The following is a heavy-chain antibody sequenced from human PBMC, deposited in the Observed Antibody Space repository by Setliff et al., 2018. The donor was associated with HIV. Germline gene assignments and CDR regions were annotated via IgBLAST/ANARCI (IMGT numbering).Heavy chain of an antibody. Sequence: GSLRLSCAASGFTFSEFWMYWVRQAPGKGLEWVANINQDGSERYSVDSVKGRFTTSRDNAKNSLYLQMNSLRAEDTAVYYCARDLQSNIAVAGPIPLGYWGQGTLVTVSS. V-gene: IGHV3-7*01. D-gene: IGHD6-19*01. CDR1: GFTFSEFW. CDR3: ARDLQSNIAVAGPIPLGY. J-gene: IGHJ4*02. CDR2: INQDGSER.